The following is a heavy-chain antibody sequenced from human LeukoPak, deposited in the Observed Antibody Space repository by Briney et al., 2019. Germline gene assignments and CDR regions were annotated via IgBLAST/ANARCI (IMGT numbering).Heavy chain of an antibody. CDR2: IYPGDSEG. D-gene: IGHD3-10*01. CDR1: GYSFTSYW. Sequence: GESLKISCKGSGYSFTSYWIAWVRQMPGKGLEWMGIIYPGDSEGRYSPSFQGQVTISADKSISTAYLQWSSLKASDTAMYYCARSAMVRGVIGEDDYWGQGTLVTVSS. CDR3: ARSAMVRGVIGEDDY. J-gene: IGHJ4*02. V-gene: IGHV5-51*01.